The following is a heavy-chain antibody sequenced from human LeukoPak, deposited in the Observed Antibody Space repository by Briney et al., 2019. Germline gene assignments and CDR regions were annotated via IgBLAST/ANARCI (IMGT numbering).Heavy chain of an antibody. CDR2: IYYTGST. Sequence: SETLSLTCTVSGVSISSYYWSWIRHPPGKGLEWIGYIYYTGSTNYNPSLKSRVTMLVDTSKNQFSLNLRSVTAADTAVYYCVRGSEDCGGDCYSQWGQGTLVTVSS. CDR3: VRGSEDCGGDCYSQ. V-gene: IGHV4-59*01. CDR1: GVSISSYY. D-gene: IGHD2-21*02. J-gene: IGHJ4*02.